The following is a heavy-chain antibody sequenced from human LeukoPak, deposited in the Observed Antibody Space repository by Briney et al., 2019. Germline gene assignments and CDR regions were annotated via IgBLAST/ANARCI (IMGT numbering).Heavy chain of an antibody. D-gene: IGHD6-19*01. V-gene: IGHV3-11*04. Sequence: PGGSLRLSCAASGFTFSDYYMSWIRQAPGKGLEWVSYISSSGSTIYYADSVKGRFTISRDNAKNSLYLQMNSLRAEDTAVYYCARPPFITVADPFDLWGQGTLVTVSS. CDR2: ISSSGSTI. J-gene: IGHJ4*02. CDR1: GFTFSDYY. CDR3: ARPPFITVADPFDL.